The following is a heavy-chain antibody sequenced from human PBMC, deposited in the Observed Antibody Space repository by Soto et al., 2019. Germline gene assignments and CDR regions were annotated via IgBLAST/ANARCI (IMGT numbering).Heavy chain of an antibody. D-gene: IGHD3-22*01. J-gene: IGHJ5*02. CDR2: INAGNGNT. CDR3: ARSSPGGVDYYDSSGYLNWFDP. CDR1: GGTFSSYA. Sequence: GASVKVSCKASGGTFSSYAISWVRQAPGQGLEWMGWINAGNGNTKYSQKFQGRVTITRDTSASTAYMELSSLRSEDTAVYYCARSSPGGVDYYDSSGYLNWFDPWGQGTLVTLSS. V-gene: IGHV1-3*01.